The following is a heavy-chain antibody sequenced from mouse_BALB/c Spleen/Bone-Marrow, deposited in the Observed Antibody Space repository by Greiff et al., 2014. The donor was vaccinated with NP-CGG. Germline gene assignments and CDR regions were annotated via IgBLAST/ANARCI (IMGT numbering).Heavy chain of an antibody. CDR1: GYTLTSYW. Sequence: QVHVKQSGAELAKPGASVKMSCKASGYTLTSYWMHWVKQRPGQGLEWIGYINPSSGYTEFNQRFKDKATLTADRSSSTAYMQLSSLTSEDSAVYYCAGGYYVMDYWGQGTSVTVSS. V-gene: IGHV1-7*01. CDR3: AGGYYVMDY. J-gene: IGHJ4*01. CDR2: INPSSGYT.